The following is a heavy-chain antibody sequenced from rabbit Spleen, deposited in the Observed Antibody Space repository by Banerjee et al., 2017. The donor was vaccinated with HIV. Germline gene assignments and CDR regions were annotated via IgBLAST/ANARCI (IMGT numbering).Heavy chain of an antibody. Sequence: QEQLEESGGGLVKPEGSLTLTCKASGFSFSDRDVMCWVRQAPGKGLEWIACINTYTGKSVYASWATGRFTISRTSSTTVTLQMTSLTAADTATYFCARDLAGVISWNFSLWGPGTLVTVS. D-gene: IGHD1-1*01. CDR1: GFSFSDRDV. V-gene: IGHV1S45*01. CDR2: INTYTGKS. CDR3: ARDLAGVISWNFSL. J-gene: IGHJ4*01.